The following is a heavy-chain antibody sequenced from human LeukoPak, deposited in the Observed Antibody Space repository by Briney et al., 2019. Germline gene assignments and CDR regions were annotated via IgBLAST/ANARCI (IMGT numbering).Heavy chain of an antibody. D-gene: IGHD4-17*01. V-gene: IGHV5-51*01. CDR2: IYPGDSDT. J-gene: IGHJ4*02. CDR3: ARHHDYGDYGCFDY. Sequence: GESLKISCRGSGYSFTTYWIGWVRQLPGKGLEWMGIIYPGDSDTRYSPSFQGQVTISADKSIRTAYLQWSSLKASDTAIYYCARHHDYGDYGCFDYWGQGTLVTVSS. CDR1: GYSFTTYW.